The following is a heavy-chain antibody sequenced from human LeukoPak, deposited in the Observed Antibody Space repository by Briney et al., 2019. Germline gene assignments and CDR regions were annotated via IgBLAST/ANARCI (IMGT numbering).Heavy chain of an antibody. Sequence: SETLSLTCTVSGYSISSGDYWSWIRQPAGKGLEWIGRIYTSGSTNYNPSLKSRVTISVDTSKNQFSLKLSSVTAADTAVYYCARNLEVPAAISFFDYWGQGTLVTVSS. CDR3: ARNLEVPAAISFFDY. CDR1: GYSISSGDY. V-gene: IGHV4-61*02. D-gene: IGHD2-2*02. CDR2: IYTSGST. J-gene: IGHJ4*02.